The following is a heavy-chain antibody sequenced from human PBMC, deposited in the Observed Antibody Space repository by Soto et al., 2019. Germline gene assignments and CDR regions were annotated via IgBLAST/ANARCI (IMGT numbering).Heavy chain of an antibody. D-gene: IGHD3-3*01. J-gene: IGHJ5*02. CDR3: ARIDDFWSGSSSIDP. CDR2: IFHNGFT. Sequence: NPSETLSLTCDVSGYSISSGYYWGWIRQPPGKALEWIGNIFHNGFTYYNPSLKSRVTISVDTSKNQFSLKLTSVTAADTAVYYCARIDDFWSGSSSIDPWGQGIMVTVS. V-gene: IGHV4-38-2*01. CDR1: GYSISSGYY.